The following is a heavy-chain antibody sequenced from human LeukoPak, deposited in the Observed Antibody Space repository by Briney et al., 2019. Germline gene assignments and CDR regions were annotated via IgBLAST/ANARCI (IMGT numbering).Heavy chain of an antibody. CDR3: ARHRFDYGSGSYYGYYYYYGMDV. V-gene: IGHV4-59*01. Sequence: PSETLSLTCTVSGGSISSNYWSWIRRPLRKGLVSIGYIYHSGITNYNPSLKSRVTISVDTSKNQFSLKLSSVTAADTAVYYCARHRFDYGSGSYYGYYYYYGMDVWGQGTTVTVSS. J-gene: IGHJ6*02. CDR1: GGSISSNY. D-gene: IGHD3-10*01. CDR2: IYHSGIT.